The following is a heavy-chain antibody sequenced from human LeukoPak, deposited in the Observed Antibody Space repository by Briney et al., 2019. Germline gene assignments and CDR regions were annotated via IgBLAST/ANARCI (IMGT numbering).Heavy chain of an antibody. CDR3: ARVRRHIVVDPGAFDI. Sequence: ASVKVSCKASGYTFTSYDINWVRQATGQGLEWMGWMNPNSGNTGYAQKFQGRVTITRNTSISTAYMELSSLRSEDTAVYYCARVRRHIVVDPGAFDIWGQGTMVTVSS. CDR1: GYTFTSYD. CDR2: MNPNSGNT. J-gene: IGHJ3*02. D-gene: IGHD2-21*01. V-gene: IGHV1-8*03.